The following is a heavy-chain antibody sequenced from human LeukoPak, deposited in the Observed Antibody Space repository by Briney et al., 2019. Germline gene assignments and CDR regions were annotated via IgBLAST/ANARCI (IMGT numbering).Heavy chain of an antibody. D-gene: IGHD2-15*01. J-gene: IGHJ4*02. V-gene: IGHV1-2*02. CDR2: INPNSGGT. CDR3: ARAHGGGEYCSGGSCFPGGY. CDR1: AYTFTGYY. Sequence: GASVNVSCKASAYTFTGYYMHWVRQAPGQGLEWMGWINPNSGGTNYAQKFQGRVTMTRDTSISTAYMELSRLRSDDTAVYYCARAHGGGEYCSGGSCFPGGYWGQGTLVTVSS.